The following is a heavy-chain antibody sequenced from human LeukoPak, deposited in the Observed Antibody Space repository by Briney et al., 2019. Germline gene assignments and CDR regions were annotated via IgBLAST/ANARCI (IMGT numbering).Heavy chain of an antibody. J-gene: IGHJ4*02. CDR3: AKPPYDSSGYYYYFDY. D-gene: IGHD3-22*01. CDR2: ISGSGGST. CDR1: GFTFSSYS. Sequence: GGSLRLSCAASGFTFSSYSMNWVRQAPGKGLEWVSAISGSGGSTYYADSVKGRFTISRDNSKNTLYLQMNSLRAEDTAVYYCAKPPYDSSGYYYYFDYWGQGTLVTVSS. V-gene: IGHV3-23*01.